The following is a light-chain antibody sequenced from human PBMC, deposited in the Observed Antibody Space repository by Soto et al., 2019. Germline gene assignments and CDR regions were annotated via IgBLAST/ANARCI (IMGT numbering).Light chain of an antibody. CDR2: DAS. CDR1: QTISGW. Sequence: DIPMTQSPSTVSASVGDRVTITCRASQTISGWLAWYQQKPGNAPKLLIYDASTLQSGVPSRFSGSGSGTDFTLTISCLQPDDFATYYCQQYNSFSTFGPGTKVDLK. J-gene: IGKJ3*01. CDR3: QQYNSFST. V-gene: IGKV1-5*01.